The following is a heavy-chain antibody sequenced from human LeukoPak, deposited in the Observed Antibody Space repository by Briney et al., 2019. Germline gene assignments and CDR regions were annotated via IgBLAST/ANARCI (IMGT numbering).Heavy chain of an antibody. D-gene: IGHD1-1*01. V-gene: IGHV4-59*01. CDR3: ARERWNDGTNDY. CDR2: IYYSGST. Sequence: PSETLSPTCTVSGGSISSYYWSWIRQPPGKGLEWIGYIYYSGSTNYNPSLKSRVTISVDTSKNQFSLKLSSVTAADTAVYYCARERWNDGTNDYWGQGTLVTVSS. J-gene: IGHJ4*02. CDR1: GGSISSYY.